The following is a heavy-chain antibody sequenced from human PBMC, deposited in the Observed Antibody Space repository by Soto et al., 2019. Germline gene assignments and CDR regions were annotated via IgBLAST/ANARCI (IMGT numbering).Heavy chain of an antibody. J-gene: IGHJ4*02. CDR2: ISGIGHST. CDR3: AKRIMATIGHFDS. V-gene: IGHV3-23*01. D-gene: IGHD5-12*01. Sequence: PGGSLRLSCAASGFTFSSYAMSWVRQAPGKGLEWVSSISGIGHSTYYADSVKGRFTISRDNSKYTLFLQMSSLGAEDTAVYYCAKRIMATIGHFDSWGQGTLVTVSS. CDR1: GFTFSSYA.